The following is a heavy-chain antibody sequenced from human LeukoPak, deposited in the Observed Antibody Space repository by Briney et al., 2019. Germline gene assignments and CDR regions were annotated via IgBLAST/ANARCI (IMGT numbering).Heavy chain of an antibody. CDR1: GFTFNSYA. CDR3: AGGYIAADLDY. V-gene: IGHV3-23*01. J-gene: IGHJ4*02. Sequence: PGGSLRLSCAASGFTFNSYAMSWVRQAPGKGLEWVSAISGSGDYTYYADSVKGRVTISRDNSKNTLYLQMDSLRAEDTAVYYCAGGYIAADLDYWGQGTLITVSS. CDR2: ISGSGDYT. D-gene: IGHD6-13*01.